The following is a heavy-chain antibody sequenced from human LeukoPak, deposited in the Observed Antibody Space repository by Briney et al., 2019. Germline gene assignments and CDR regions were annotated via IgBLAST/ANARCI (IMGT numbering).Heavy chain of an antibody. D-gene: IGHD3-3*01. J-gene: IGHJ4*02. V-gene: IGHV4-30-4*08. Sequence: SETLSLTCTVSGGSISSGGYYWSWIRQHPGKGLEWIGYIYYSGSTYYNPSLKSRVTISVDTSKNQFSLKLSSVTAADTAVYYCARDTPIWSGYSFFDYWGQGTLVTVSS. CDR1: GGSISSGGYY. CDR2: IYYSGST. CDR3: ARDTPIWSGYSFFDY.